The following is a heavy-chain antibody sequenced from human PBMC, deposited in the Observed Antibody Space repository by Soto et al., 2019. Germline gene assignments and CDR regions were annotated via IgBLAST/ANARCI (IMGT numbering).Heavy chain of an antibody. J-gene: IGHJ6*02. CDR1: GYTFTSYG. CDR2: ISAYNGNT. D-gene: IGHD3-9*01. CDR3: VKVLRYFPYGMDV. V-gene: IGHV1-18*01. Sequence: ASVKVSCKASGYTFTSYGISWVRQAPGQGLEWMGWISAYNGNTNYAQKLQGRVTMTTDTSTSTAYMELRSLRSDDTAVYYCVKVLRYFPYGMDVWGQGTTVTVSS.